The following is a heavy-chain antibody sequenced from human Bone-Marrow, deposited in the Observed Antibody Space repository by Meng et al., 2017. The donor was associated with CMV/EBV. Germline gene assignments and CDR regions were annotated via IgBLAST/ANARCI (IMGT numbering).Heavy chain of an antibody. Sequence: GSLRLSCAVYGGSFSGYYWSWIRQPPGKGLEWIGEINHSGSTNYNPSLKSRVTISVDTSKNQFSLKLSSVTAADTAVYYCARDTARRYYYYGMDVWGKGTTVPVSS. CDR2: INHSGST. D-gene: IGHD6-6*01. CDR1: GGSFSGYY. V-gene: IGHV4-34*01. J-gene: IGHJ6*04. CDR3: ARDTARRYYYYGMDV.